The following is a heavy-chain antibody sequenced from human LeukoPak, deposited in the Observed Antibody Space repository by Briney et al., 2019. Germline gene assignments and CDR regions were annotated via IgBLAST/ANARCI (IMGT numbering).Heavy chain of an antibody. D-gene: IGHD3-3*01. Sequence: ASVKVSCKASGYTFTSYDFNWVRQATGQRPKWMGWMSPNSGDTGYAQKFQDRVTMTRNTSISTAYMELSSLRSDDTAVYYCARNQKDIDDFWSGYRVYYGMDVWGQGTTVTVSS. CDR2: MSPNSGDT. CDR3: ARNQKDIDDFWSGYRVYYGMDV. J-gene: IGHJ6*02. V-gene: IGHV1-8*01. CDR1: GYTFTSYD.